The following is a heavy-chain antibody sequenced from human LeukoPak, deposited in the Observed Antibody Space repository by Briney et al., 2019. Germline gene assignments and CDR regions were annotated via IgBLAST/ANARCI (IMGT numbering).Heavy chain of an antibody. CDR2: IYYSGST. V-gene: IGHV4-39*07. J-gene: IGHJ4*02. D-gene: IGHD6-13*01. CDR3: ARDIAAAGLFDY. CDR1: GRSISSSSYY. Sequence: SETLSLTCTVSGRSISSSSYYWGWIRQPPGEGLEWIGSIYYSGSTYYNPSLKSRVTISVDTSKNQFSLKLSSVTAADTAVYYCARDIAAAGLFDYWGQGTLVTVSS.